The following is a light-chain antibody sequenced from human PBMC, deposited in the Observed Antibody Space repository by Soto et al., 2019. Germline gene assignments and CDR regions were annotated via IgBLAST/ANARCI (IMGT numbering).Light chain of an antibody. CDR3: QKYGGAPYT. CDR1: QDIRDY. CDR2: AAS. V-gene: IGKV1-27*01. Sequence: DIQMTQSPSSLSASVGDRVTITCRASQDIRDYVVWYQQRPGKVPSLLIYAASTLQSGVPSRFSGSGFGTDFTLTNSSLQSEDVATYYCQKYGGAPYTFGPATKVDLQ. J-gene: IGKJ3*01.